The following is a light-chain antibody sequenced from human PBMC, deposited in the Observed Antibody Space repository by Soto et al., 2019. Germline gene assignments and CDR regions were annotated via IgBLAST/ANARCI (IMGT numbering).Light chain of an antibody. CDR3: SSYAGSSNV. J-gene: IGLJ1*01. CDR1: SSDVGGYNY. CDR2: GVN. Sequence: QSALTQPPSASGSPGQTVAISCTGTSSDVGGYNYVSWYQQHPGKAPKLMMYGVNKRPSGVPDRFSGSKSGNTASLTVSGLQAEDEDDYYCSSYAGSSNVFGTGTKVTVL. V-gene: IGLV2-8*01.